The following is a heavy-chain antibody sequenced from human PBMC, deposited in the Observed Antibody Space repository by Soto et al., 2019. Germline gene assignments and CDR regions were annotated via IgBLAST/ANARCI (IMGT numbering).Heavy chain of an antibody. D-gene: IGHD6-6*01. CDR1: GGTFSSYA. CDR2: IIPIFGTA. CDR3: ARGLSEGASIAARGGWYFDL. J-gene: IGHJ2*01. V-gene: IGHV1-69*06. Sequence: QVQLVQSGAEVKKPGSSVKVSCKASGGTFSSYAISWVRQAPGQGLEWMGGIIPIFGTANYAQKFQVRVTITAEKSTSTAYMELSSLMSGDTAVYYCARGLSEGASIAARGGWYFDLWGRGTLVTVSS.